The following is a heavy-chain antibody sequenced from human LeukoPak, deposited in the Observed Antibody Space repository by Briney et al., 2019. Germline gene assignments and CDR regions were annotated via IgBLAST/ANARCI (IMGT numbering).Heavy chain of an antibody. J-gene: IGHJ4*02. CDR3: ARQRGGYSGEDFDY. V-gene: IGHV4-39*01. CDR2: IYYSGNT. D-gene: IGHD1-26*01. Sequence: SETLSLTCTVSGGSISSSSYYWGWIRQSPGKGLEWIGSIYYSGNTYYNPSLKSRVTISVDTSKNQFSLKLSSVTAADTAVYYCARQRGGYSGEDFDYWGQGTLVTVSS. CDR1: GGSISSSSYY.